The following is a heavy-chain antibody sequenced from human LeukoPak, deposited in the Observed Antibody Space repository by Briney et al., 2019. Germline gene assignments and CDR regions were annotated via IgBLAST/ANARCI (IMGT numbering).Heavy chain of an antibody. CDR1: GGSLGGYY. CDR2: INHSGST. Sequence: ETLYLTCAVYGGSLGGYYWSWIRQPPGKGLEWIGEINHSGSTNYNPSLKSRVTISVDTSKNQFSLKLSSVTAADTAVYYCARGATMAPLGYWGQGTLVTVSS. CDR3: ARGATMAPLGY. V-gene: IGHV4-34*01. J-gene: IGHJ4*02. D-gene: IGHD3-10*01.